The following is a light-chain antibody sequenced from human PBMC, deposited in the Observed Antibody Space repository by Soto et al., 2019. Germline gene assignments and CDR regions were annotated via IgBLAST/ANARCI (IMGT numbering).Light chain of an antibody. V-gene: IGLV7-43*01. J-gene: IGLJ2*01. CDR2: NTN. CDR1: TGAVTNDNF. Sequence: QTVVTQEPSLTVSPGGTVTLTCASSTGAVTNDNFAAWFHQKPGQVPRALIYNTNNRHSWTPARFSGFLLGDKAALALSNVQPEDEADHYCLLFFGGVHVFGGGTKVTVL. CDR3: LLFFGGVHV.